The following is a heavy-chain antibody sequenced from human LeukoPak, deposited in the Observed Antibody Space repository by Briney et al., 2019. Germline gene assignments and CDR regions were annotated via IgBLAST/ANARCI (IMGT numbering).Heavy chain of an antibody. Sequence: GGSLRLSCAASGFTFSSYSLNWVRQAPGKGLEWVSYISSSSSTIYYADSVKGRFTISRDNAKNSLYLQMNSLRAEDTAVYYCARGMSSGRYAVDIWGQGTMVTVSS. CDR3: ARGMSSGRYAVDI. V-gene: IGHV3-48*01. CDR1: GFTFSSYS. CDR2: ISSSSSTI. D-gene: IGHD6-19*01. J-gene: IGHJ3*02.